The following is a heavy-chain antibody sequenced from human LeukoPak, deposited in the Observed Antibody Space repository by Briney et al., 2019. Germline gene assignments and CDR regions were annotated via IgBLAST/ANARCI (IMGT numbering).Heavy chain of an antibody. CDR1: GASFSSGDQY. J-gene: IGHJ4*02. D-gene: IGHD3-22*01. Sequence: PSQTLSLTCTVSGASFSSGDQYWNWIRQSPGKGLEWIVSIHPSGMLYNNPSLESRVTISIDTSKNQFSLNLNSVTAADTAVYFCSRGLDSRKLGYWGQGTLVTVSS. V-gene: IGHV4-31*03. CDR2: IHPSGML. CDR3: SRGLDSRKLGY.